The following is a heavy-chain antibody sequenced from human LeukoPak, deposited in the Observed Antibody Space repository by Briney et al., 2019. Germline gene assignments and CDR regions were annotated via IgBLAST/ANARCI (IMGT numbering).Heavy chain of an antibody. CDR2: IYYSGTT. CDR1: GGSISRYY. J-gene: IGHJ4*02. D-gene: IGHD3-10*01. Sequence: SETLSLTCTVSGGSISRYYWSWIRQPPGKGLEWIGYIYYSGTTNYNPSLKSRVTISVDTSKNQFSLKLSSVTAADTAVYYCASSVHSGEVQGVIIKPHYFDYWGQGTLVTVSS. CDR3: ASSVHSGEVQGVIIKPHYFDY. V-gene: IGHV4-59*12.